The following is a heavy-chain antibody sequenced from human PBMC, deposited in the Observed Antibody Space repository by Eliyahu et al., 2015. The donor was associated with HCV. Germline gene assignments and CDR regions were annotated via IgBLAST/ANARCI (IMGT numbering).Heavy chain of an antibody. V-gene: IGHV3-64*01. CDR3: ARESWSRYYDSSGYYYFDY. D-gene: IGHD3-22*01. Sequence: EVQLVESGGGLVQPGGSLXLSCXXXGFTFXSYAMHWVRQAPGKGLEYVSAISSNGGSTYYANSVKGRFTISRDNSKNTLYLQMGSLRAEDMAVYYCARESWSRYYDSSGYYYFDYWGQGTLVTVSS. CDR2: ISSNGGST. CDR1: GFTFXSYA. J-gene: IGHJ4*02.